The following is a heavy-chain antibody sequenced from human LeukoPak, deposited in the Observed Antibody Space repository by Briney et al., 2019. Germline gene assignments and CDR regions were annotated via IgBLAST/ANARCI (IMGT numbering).Heavy chain of an antibody. D-gene: IGHD3-9*01. CDR3: ARGVHYDILTGSPGADY. Sequence: GGSPRLSCAASGFTFSSYSMNWVRQAPGKGLEWVSYISSSSTIYYADSVKGRFTISRDDAKNSLYLQMNSLRDEDTAVYYCARGVHYDILTGSPGADYWGQGTLVTVSS. J-gene: IGHJ4*02. CDR1: GFTFSSYS. CDR2: ISSSSTI. V-gene: IGHV3-48*02.